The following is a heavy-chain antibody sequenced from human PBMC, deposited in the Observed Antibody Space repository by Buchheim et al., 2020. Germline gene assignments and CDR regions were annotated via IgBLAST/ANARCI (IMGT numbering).Heavy chain of an antibody. Sequence: EVQLVESGGGLVQPGGSLRLSCAAASGFTFANYWMTWVRQAPGKGLEWVANIKQDGSEKYYVDSVKGRFTISRDNAKNSLYLQMHSLRAEDTAVYYCARGPFTIIIFGGGQGTL. J-gene: IGHJ4*02. D-gene: IGHD3/OR15-3a*01. CDR2: IKQDGSEK. CDR1: GFTFANYW. CDR3: ARGPFTIIIFG. V-gene: IGHV3-7*01.